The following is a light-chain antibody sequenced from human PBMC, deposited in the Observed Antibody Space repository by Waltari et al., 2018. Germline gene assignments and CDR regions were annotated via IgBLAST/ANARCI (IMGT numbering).Light chain of an antibody. CDR1: QSISSW. CDR2: KAS. CDR3: LQYSSSRT. Sequence: DIQMTQSPSTLSASVGDTVTITCRASQSISSWLAWYQQKPGKAPKLLIYKASSLQSGFPSRFTGSGSGTNFTLTNSSLQPEYLATYYSLQYSSSRTFGQGTYVEIK. V-gene: IGKV1-12*01. J-gene: IGKJ1*01.